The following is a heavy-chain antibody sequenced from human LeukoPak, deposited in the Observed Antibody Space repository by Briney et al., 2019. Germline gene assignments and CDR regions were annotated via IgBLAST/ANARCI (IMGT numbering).Heavy chain of an antibody. D-gene: IGHD2-15*01. CDR1: GFAFSSYS. J-gene: IGHJ4*02. CDR3: VRRQEGRDWFDY. Sequence: PGGSLRLSCAASGFAFSSYSMNWVRQAPGKGLEWVSAVSSSAYKDYADSVKGRFTISRDNANNSVYLRMNSLGVEDTAVYYCVRRQEGRDWFDYWGQGTLVIVSS. CDR2: VSSSAYK. V-gene: IGHV3-21*01.